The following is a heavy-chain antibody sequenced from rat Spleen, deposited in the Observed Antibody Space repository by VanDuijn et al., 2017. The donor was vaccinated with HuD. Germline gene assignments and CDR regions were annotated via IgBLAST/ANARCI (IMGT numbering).Heavy chain of an antibody. CDR3: ARHPEPTADYFDY. CDR1: GFTFSDYN. CDR2: ISYDDSST. Sequence: EVQLVESGGGLVQPGRSLKLSCAASGFTFSDYNMAWVRQAQKKGLEWVATISYDDSSTYYRDSVKGRFTISRDNAKSTLYLQMDSLRFEDTATYYCARHPEPTADYFDYWGQGVMVTVSS. J-gene: IGHJ2*01. D-gene: IGHD3-2*01. V-gene: IGHV5-7*01.